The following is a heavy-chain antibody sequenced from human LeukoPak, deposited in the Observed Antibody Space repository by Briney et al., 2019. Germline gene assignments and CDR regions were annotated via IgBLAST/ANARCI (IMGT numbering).Heavy chain of an antibody. CDR2: ISSSSIYI. D-gene: IGHD6-13*01. CDR1: GFTFSSYS. J-gene: IGHJ4*02. V-gene: IGHV3-21*01. CDR3: ARAPSSSWSDFDY. Sequence: GSLRLSCAASGFTFSSYSMNWVRQAPGKGLEWVSFISSSSIYIYYADSVKGRFTISRDNAKNSLYLQMKSLRAEDTAVYYCARAPSSSWSDFDYWGQGTLVTVSS.